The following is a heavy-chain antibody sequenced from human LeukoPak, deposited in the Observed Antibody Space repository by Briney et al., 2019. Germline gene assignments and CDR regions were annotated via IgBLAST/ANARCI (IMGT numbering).Heavy chain of an antibody. CDR2: IYYSGST. J-gene: IGHJ4*02. D-gene: IGHD6-6*01. Sequence: PSETLSLTCTVSGGSISSYYWSWIRQPPGKGLEWIGYIYYSGSTNYNPSLKSRVTISVDTSKNQFSLKLSSVTAADTAVYYCAQSSIAARHFDYWGQGTLVTVSS. CDR1: GGSISSYY. V-gene: IGHV4-59*01. CDR3: AQSSIAARHFDY.